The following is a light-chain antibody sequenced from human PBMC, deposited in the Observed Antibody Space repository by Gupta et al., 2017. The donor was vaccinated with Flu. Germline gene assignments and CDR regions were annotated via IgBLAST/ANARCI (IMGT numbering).Light chain of an antibody. CDR3: QQSATTGT. Sequence: DIQMTQSPSSLSASVGDRVTSTCRASQSIGGSLNWYQQKVGQAPKLLIYGASSLNSGVPSRFSGSGSGTDFTLTIGGLQPEDFATYYWQQSATTGTFGPGTKVDIK. V-gene: IGKV1-39*01. CDR1: QSIGGS. J-gene: IGKJ3*01. CDR2: GAS.